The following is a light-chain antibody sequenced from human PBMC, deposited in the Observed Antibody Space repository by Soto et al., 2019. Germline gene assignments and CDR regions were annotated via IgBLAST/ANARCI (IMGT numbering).Light chain of an antibody. Sequence: EIVLTQSPGTLSLSPGERATLSCRASQSVGSNYLAWYQQKPGQAPRLLIYGASSRATGIPDRFSGTGSGTDFTLTISRLEPEDFAVYHCQLYGTLPLTFGGGTKVEIK. J-gene: IGKJ4*01. CDR2: GAS. CDR3: QLYGTLPLT. CDR1: QSVGSNY. V-gene: IGKV3-20*01.